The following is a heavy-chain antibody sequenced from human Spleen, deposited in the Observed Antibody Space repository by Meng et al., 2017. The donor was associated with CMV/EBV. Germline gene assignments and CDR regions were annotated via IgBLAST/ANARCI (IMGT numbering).Heavy chain of an antibody. CDR2: IYYSGST. D-gene: IGHD3-3*01. V-gene: IGHV4-59*01. CDR1: GGSISSYY. J-gene: IGHJ5*02. CDR3: ARVSTIFGVVSP. Sequence: SETLSLTCTVSGGSISSYYWSWIRQPPGKGLEWIGYIYYSGSTNYNPSLKSRVTISVDTSKNQFSLKLSSATAADTAVYYCARVSTIFGVVSPWGQGTLVTVSS.